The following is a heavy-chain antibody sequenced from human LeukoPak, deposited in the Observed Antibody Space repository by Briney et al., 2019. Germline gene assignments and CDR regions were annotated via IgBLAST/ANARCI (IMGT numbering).Heavy chain of an antibody. V-gene: IGHV3-53*01. J-gene: IGHJ4*02. D-gene: IGHD4/OR15-4a*01. Sequence: GGSLRLSCAASGFTFSNSSMNWVRQAPGKGLEWVSFIYSDNTHYSDSVKGRFTISRDNSKNTLYLQMNSLRAEDTAVYYCARRAGAYSHPYDYWGQGTLVTVSS. CDR2: IYSDNT. CDR3: ARRAGAYSHPYDY. CDR1: GFTFSNSS.